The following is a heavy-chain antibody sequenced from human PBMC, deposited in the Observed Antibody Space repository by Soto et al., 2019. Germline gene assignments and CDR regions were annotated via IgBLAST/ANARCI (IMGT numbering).Heavy chain of an antibody. Sequence: EVQLVESGGGLVQPGGSLRLSCAASGFTFSSYGMNWVRQAPGKGLEWVSYITSSSSSIYYADSVKGRFTISRDNARHSLYLQMNSLRDDDTAVYYCARDPALRDVDLAIDSWGQGTLVTVSS. CDR2: ITSSSSSI. D-gene: IGHD5-12*01. J-gene: IGHJ5*01. CDR3: ARDPALRDVDLAIDS. CDR1: GFTFSSYG. V-gene: IGHV3-48*02.